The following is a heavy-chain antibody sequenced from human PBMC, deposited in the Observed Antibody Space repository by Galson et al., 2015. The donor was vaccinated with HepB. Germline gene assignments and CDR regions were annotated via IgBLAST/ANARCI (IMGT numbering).Heavy chain of an antibody. CDR2: IYYSGST. CDR1: GGSISRSSYY. CDR3: AFGTGSLDAFDI. V-gene: IGHV4-39*01. D-gene: IGHD3-10*01. J-gene: IGHJ3*02. Sequence: SETLSLTCTVSGGSISRSSYYWGWIRQPPGTGLEWIGSIYYSGSTYYNPSLKSRVTMSVDTSKNQFSLRLTSVTAADAALYYCAFGTGSLDAFDIWGQGTMVTVSS.